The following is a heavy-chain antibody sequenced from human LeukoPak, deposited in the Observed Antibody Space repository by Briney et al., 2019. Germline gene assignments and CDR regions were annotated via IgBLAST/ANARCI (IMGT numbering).Heavy chain of an antibody. Sequence: WWSWVRQPPGRGLGGMGIIYPGDSDTRYSPSFQGQVTISADKSISTAYLQWSSLKDSDTAMYYSARHYYDSSGIIDYWRQGTLGTVSS. CDR1: W. CDR2: IYPGDSDT. V-gene: IGHV5-51*01. D-gene: IGHD3-22*01. CDR3: ARHYYDSSGIIDY. J-gene: IGHJ4*02.